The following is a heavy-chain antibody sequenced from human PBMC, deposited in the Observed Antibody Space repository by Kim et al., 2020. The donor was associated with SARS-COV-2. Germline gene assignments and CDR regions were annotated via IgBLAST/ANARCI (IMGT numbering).Heavy chain of an antibody. V-gene: IGHV4-59*01. Sequence: YNPTLKSRVTIPVDTSRNQLSLRLRSVSAADTAVYYCARATAMGLNYFDFWVQGTLVTVSS. J-gene: IGHJ4*02. D-gene: IGHD5-18*01. CDR3: ARATAMGLNYFDF.